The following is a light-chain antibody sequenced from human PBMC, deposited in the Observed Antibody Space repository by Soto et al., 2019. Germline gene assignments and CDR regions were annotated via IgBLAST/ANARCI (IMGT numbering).Light chain of an antibody. CDR1: QSVSSY. Sequence: EIVLTQSPATLSLSPGERATLSCRASQSVSSYLAWYQQKPGQAPRLLIYDASNRATGIPARFSGSGSGTDFTLTISRLEPEDFAVYYCHQSGDSPTFGQGTKVDIK. J-gene: IGKJ1*01. CDR2: DAS. CDR3: HQSGDSPT. V-gene: IGKV3-11*01.